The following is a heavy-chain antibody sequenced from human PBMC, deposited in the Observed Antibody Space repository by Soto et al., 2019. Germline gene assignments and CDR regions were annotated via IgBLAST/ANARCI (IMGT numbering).Heavy chain of an antibody. CDR3: AKRPASLVCFDY. CDR1: GFTFSNYD. V-gene: IGHV3-23*01. D-gene: IGHD3-16*01. J-gene: IGHJ4*02. Sequence: EVQLLESGGGLVQPGGSLRLSCAASGFTFSNYDMSWVRQAPGKGLEWVSTISGGGGRIYYADSVKGRFTISRDNSMNTPYMPTTILRAEDTAVYYCAKRPASLVCFDYWGQGTLVTVSS. CDR2: ISGGGGRI.